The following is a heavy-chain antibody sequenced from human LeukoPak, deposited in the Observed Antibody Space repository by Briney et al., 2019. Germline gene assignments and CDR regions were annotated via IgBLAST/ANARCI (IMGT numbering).Heavy chain of an antibody. D-gene: IGHD6-13*01. CDR2: IRYDGSNK. J-gene: IGHJ6*03. CDR3: AKDSGIGYRQQLVHLGIENSYYYMDV. CDR1: GFTFSSYG. V-gene: IGHV3-30*02. Sequence: PGGSLRLSCAASGFTFSSYGMHWVRQAPGKGLEWVAFIRYDGSNKYYADSVKGRFTISRDNSKNTLYLQMNSLRAEDTAVYYCAKDSGIGYRQQLVHLGIENSYYYMDVWGKGTTVTVSS.